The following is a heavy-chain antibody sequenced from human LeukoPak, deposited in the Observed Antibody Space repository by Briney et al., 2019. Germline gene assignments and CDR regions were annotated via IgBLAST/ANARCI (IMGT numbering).Heavy chain of an antibody. J-gene: IGHJ4*02. CDR2: ISGSGGST. Sequence: PGGSLRLSCAASGFNFSDYNMHWVRQAPGKGLEWVSAISGSGGSTYYADSVKGRFTISRDNSKNTLYLQMNSLRAEDTAVYYCAKPVKILTGYPILDYWGQGTLVTVSS. D-gene: IGHD3-9*01. CDR3: AKPVKILTGYPILDY. V-gene: IGHV3-23*01. CDR1: GFNFSDYN.